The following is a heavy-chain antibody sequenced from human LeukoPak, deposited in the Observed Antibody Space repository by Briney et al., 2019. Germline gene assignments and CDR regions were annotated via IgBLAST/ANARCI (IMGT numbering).Heavy chain of an antibody. D-gene: IGHD2-21*02. CDR2: IHQGGNT. CDR1: GFSIRSGHY. CDR3: ARVVVVVATEENDAFDI. V-gene: IGHV4-38-2*01. Sequence: SETLSLTCGVSGFSIRSGHYWGWIRQPPGKGLEWIANIHQGGNTCYNPSLKGRVTISVDTFKNQFSLKLSSVTAADTAVYYCARVVVVVATEENDAFDIWGQGTMVIVSS. J-gene: IGHJ3*02.